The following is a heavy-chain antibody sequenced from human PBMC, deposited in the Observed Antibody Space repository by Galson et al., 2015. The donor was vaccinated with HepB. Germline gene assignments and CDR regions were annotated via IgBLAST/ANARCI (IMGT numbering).Heavy chain of an antibody. Sequence: SETLSLTCSVSGVSIRNNRYYWGWIRQSPGKGLEWLGNIYYTENTYYNSSLNGRLTVSQDKSKNHFPLNLRSVTAADTAVYYCARAADDSRTYLWSDWGQGTRVIVSS. CDR1: GVSIRNNRYY. CDR2: IYYTENT. CDR3: ARAADDSRTYLWSD. V-gene: IGHV4-39*06. D-gene: IGHD2-21*01. J-gene: IGHJ4*02.